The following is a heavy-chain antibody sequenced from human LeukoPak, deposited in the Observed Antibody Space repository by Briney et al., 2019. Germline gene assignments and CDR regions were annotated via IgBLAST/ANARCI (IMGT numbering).Heavy chain of an antibody. D-gene: IGHD6-19*01. V-gene: IGHV3-48*04. CDR2: ISSSSSTI. CDR1: GFTFSSYS. J-gene: IGHJ4*02. CDR3: AREGYSSGLGY. Sequence: GSLRLSCEVSGFTFSSYSMNWVRQAPGKGLEWVSYISSSSSTIYYADSVKGRFTISRDNAKNSLYLQMNSLRAEDTAVYYCAREGYSSGLGYWGQGTLVTVSS.